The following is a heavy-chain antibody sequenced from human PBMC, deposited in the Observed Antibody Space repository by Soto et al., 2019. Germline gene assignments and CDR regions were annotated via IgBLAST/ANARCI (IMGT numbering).Heavy chain of an antibody. CDR3: ARVRTPEIAAEINWLDP. CDR2: IIPIFGTA. J-gene: IGHJ5*02. CDR1: GGTFSSYA. Sequence: SSVKVSCKASGGTFSSYAISWVRQAPGQGLEWMGGIIPIFGTANYAQKFQGRVTITADESTSTAYMELSSLRSEDTAVYYCARVRTPEIAAEINWLDPWGQGTLVTVSS. V-gene: IGHV1-69*13. D-gene: IGHD6-13*01.